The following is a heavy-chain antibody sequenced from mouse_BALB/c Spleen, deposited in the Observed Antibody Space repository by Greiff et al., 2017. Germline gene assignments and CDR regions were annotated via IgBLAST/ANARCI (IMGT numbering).Heavy chain of an antibody. V-gene: IGHV3-2*02. J-gene: IGHJ3*01. CDR2: ISYSGST. D-gene: IGHD2-3*01. CDR1: GYSITSDYA. Sequence: EVQLQQSRPGLVKPSQSLSLTCTVTGYSITSDYAWNWIRQFPGNKLEWMGYISYSGSTSYNPSLKSRISITRDTSKNQFFLQLNSVTTEDTATYYCARDGYYGFAYWGQGTLVTVSA. CDR3: ARDGYYGFAY.